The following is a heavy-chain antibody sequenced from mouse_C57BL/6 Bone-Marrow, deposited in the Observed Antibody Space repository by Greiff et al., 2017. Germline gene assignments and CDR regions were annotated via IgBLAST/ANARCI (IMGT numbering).Heavy chain of an antibody. CDR1: GYTFTSYG. Sequence: EVQLQQSGAELVRPGSSVKMSCKTSGYTFTSYGINWVKQRPGPGLEWMGYIYIGNGYTEYKEKFKGKATLTSDTSSRTAYMQLSSLTSEDSAIYFCARSYVSSYDVYLFDYWGQGTTLTVSS. V-gene: IGHV1-58*01. J-gene: IGHJ2*01. CDR2: IYIGNGYT. D-gene: IGHD2-3*01. CDR3: ARSYVSSYDVYLFDY.